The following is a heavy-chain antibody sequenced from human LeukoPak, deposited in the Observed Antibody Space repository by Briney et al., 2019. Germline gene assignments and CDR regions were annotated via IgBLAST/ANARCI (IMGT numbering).Heavy chain of an antibody. J-gene: IGHJ5*02. CDR2: VFYSGGT. CDR3: ARLYAGAYTRLDP. D-gene: IGHD3-16*01. CDR1: GGSISGFH. V-gene: IGHV4-59*08. Sequence: SETLSLTCTVSGGSISGFHWSWIRQPPGKGLEYIGDVFYSGGTNYNSSLKGRLTISVDTSRNQFSLKLTSVTAADTAVYYCARLYAGAYTRLDPWGQGTLVAVSS.